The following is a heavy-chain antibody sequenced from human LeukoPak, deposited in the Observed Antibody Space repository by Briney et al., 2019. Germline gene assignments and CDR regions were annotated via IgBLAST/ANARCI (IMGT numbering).Heavy chain of an antibody. CDR2: IYYSGST. Sequence: SETLSLTCTVSGGSISSYYWSWIRQPPGKGLEWIGYIYYSGSTNYNPSLKSRVTISVDTSKNQLSLKLSSVTAADTAVYYCARRHYGSGSYYFDYWGQGTLVTVSS. J-gene: IGHJ4*02. V-gene: IGHV4-59*01. D-gene: IGHD3-10*01. CDR3: ARRHYGSGSYYFDY. CDR1: GGSISSYY.